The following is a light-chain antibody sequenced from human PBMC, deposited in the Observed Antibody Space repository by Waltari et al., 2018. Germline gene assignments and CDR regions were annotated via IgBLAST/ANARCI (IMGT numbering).Light chain of an antibody. CDR3: AVWDDSLNGWM. CDR2: NNN. CDR1: SSNIGSKT. Sequence: QSVVTQSPSASGPPGQRVTISCSGSSSNIGSKTVNWYQHLPGTAPKLLIHNNNQRPSGVPDRFSGSKSDTSASLAISGLQSEDEAEYYGAVWDDSLNGWMFGGGTKLTVL. V-gene: IGLV1-44*01. J-gene: IGLJ3*02.